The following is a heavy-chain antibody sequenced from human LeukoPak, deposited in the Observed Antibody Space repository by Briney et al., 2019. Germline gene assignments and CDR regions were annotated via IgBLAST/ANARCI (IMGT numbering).Heavy chain of an antibody. V-gene: IGHV3-15*01. Sequence: PGGSLRLSCAASGFTFSNAWMSWVRQAPGKGLEWVGRIKSKTDGGTTDYAAPVKGRFTISRDDSKNTLYLQMNSLKTEDTAVYYCTTDRLYYYDSSGYALGALFCDYWGQGTLVTVSS. CDR2: IKSKTDGGTT. J-gene: IGHJ4*02. CDR1: GFTFSNAW. D-gene: IGHD3-22*01. CDR3: TTDRLYYYDSSGYALGALFCDY.